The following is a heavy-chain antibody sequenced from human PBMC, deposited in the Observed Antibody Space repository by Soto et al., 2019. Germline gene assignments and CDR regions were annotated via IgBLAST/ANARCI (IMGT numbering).Heavy chain of an antibody. Sequence: QLQLQESGPGLAEPSETLSLTCTVSGGSISSSPYYWAWIRQPPGKGLQWIGKIYYNGNTFYNPALKSRVAISIDTSKSQFSLRLSSVTASDTAVYYCARHGPLTNNWNQLNCWGQGTLVTVSS. CDR1: GGSISSSPYY. J-gene: IGHJ4*02. CDR3: ARHGPLTNNWNQLNC. CDR2: IYYNGNT. V-gene: IGHV4-39*01. D-gene: IGHD1-1*01.